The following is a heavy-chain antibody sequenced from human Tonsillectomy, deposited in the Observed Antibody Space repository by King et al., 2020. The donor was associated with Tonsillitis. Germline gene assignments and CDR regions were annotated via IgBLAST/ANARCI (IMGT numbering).Heavy chain of an antibody. V-gene: IGHV4-31*03. J-gene: IGHJ6*02. CDR1: GGSISNGGYY. CDR3: ARDPITMVRGVALTDYYYNMDV. Sequence: QLQESGPGLVKPSQTLSLTCTVSGGSISNGGYYWSWIRQHPGKGLEWIGYIYYSGSTYYNPSLKSRVTISVDTSKNQFSLKLSSVTAADTAAYFCARDPITMVRGVALTDYYYNMDVWGQGTTVTVSS. CDR2: IYYSGST. D-gene: IGHD3-10*01.